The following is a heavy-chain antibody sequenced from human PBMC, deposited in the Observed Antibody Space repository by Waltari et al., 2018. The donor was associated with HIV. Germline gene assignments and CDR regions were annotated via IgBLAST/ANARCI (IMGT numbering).Heavy chain of an antibody. J-gene: IGHJ4*02. CDR3: TSTGGGITDY. V-gene: IGHV3-15*01. CDR1: GFTLTNAW. Sequence: EVQLVESGGGLVKPGESLRLSCAASGFTLTNAWMSWVRQAPGKGLGGVGRIKSGDDGGTTDYAAPVKGRFTISRDDSKNALYLQMNSLKTEDTTLYYCTSTGGGITDYWGQGTLVTVSS. D-gene: IGHD2-15*01. CDR2: IKSGDDGGTT.